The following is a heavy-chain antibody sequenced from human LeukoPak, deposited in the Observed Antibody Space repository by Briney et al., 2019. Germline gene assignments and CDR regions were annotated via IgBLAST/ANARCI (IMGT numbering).Heavy chain of an antibody. CDR2: INPNSGGT. CDR1: GYTFTGYY. V-gene: IGHV1-2*06. J-gene: IGHJ4*02. D-gene: IGHD3-22*01. CDR3: ARARQHTYYYDSSGYYYFDY. Sequence: GASVKVSCKASGYTFTGYYMHWVRQAPGQGLEWMGRINPNSGGTNYAQKFQGRVTMTRDTSISPASMELSRLRSDDTAVYYCARARQHTYYYDSSGYYYFDYWGQGTLVTVS.